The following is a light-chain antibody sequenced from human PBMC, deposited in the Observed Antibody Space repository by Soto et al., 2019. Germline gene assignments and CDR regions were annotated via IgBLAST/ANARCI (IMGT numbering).Light chain of an antibody. CDR2: WAS. Sequence: DIVMTQSPDSLAVSLGEGATINCKSSQSIFYSSNNKNYLAWFQQKPGQPPKLLIYWASTRESGVPDRFSGSGSGTDFTLTIRGLQAEDVAVYYCQQYYSAPTWTFGQGTTVDIK. V-gene: IGKV4-1*01. CDR3: QQYYSAPTWT. J-gene: IGKJ1*01. CDR1: QSIFYSSNNKNY.